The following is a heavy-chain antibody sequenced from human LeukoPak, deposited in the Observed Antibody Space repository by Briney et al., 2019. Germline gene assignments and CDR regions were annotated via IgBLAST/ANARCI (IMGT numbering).Heavy chain of an antibody. CDR1: GYTLTELS. D-gene: IGHD5-18*01. Sequence: RGASVKVSCKVSGYTLTELSMHWVRQAPGKGLEWMGGFDPEDGETIYAQKFQGRVTMTEDTSTDTAYMELSSLRSEDTAVYYCATDLLSNKQLWPELDYWGQGTLVTVSS. CDR2: FDPEDGET. V-gene: IGHV1-24*01. J-gene: IGHJ4*02. CDR3: ATDLLSNKQLWPELDY.